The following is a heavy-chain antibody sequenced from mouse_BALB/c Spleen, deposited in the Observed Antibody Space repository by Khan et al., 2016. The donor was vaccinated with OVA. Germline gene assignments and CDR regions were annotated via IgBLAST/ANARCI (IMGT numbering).Heavy chain of an antibody. CDR1: GYTFTDYN. CDR3: VRSGYGSFAF. D-gene: IGHD1-2*01. CDR2: FFPNSGGS. V-gene: IGHV1S29*02. J-gene: IGHJ3*01. Sequence: VQLQQSGPEVVKPGASVKISCKASGYTFTDYNMDWLKQRHGKSLEWIGYFFPNSGGSGYNQKFKTKATLTVDISSSTAYMDLRSLTSEDSAVDYCVRSGYGSFAFWGQGTLVTVSA.